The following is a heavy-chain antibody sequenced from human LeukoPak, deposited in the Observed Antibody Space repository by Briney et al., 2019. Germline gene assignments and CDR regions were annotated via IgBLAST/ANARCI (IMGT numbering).Heavy chain of an antibody. CDR3: ARAPLGGSGSYSFDY. Sequence: ASVKVSCKTSGYTFTSYYMHWVRQAPGQGLEWMGIINPSGGSTSYAQKFQGRVTMTRDTSTSTVYMELSSLRSEDTAVYYCARAPLGGSGSYSFDYWGQGTLVTVSS. J-gene: IGHJ4*02. CDR1: GYTFTSYY. V-gene: IGHV1-46*01. CDR2: INPSGGST. D-gene: IGHD3-10*01.